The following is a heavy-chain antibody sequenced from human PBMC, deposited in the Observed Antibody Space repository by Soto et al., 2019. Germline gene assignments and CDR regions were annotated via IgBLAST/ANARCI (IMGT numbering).Heavy chain of an antibody. J-gene: IGHJ4*02. CDR2: ISSSGSFI. V-gene: IGHV3-21*01. D-gene: IGHD6-13*01. Sequence: PGGSLRLSFAASGFTFRTCGMNWVRRAPGGGLEWVASISSSGSFIYYADSVKGRFTISRDDAEKSLYLQMNSLRGEDTALYYCAREPEGIAAALDYWGRGTLVTVSS. CDR1: GFTFRTCG. CDR3: AREPEGIAAALDY.